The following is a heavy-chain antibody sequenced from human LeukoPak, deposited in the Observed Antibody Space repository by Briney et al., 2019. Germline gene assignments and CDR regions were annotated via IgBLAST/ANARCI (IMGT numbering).Heavy chain of an antibody. V-gene: IGHV6-1*01. Sequence: SQTLSLTCAISGDSVSSNSAAWNWIRQSPSRGLEWLGRTYYRSKWYNDYAVSVKSRITINPDTSKNQFSLQLNSVTPEDTAVYYCARVGFYDSSCYLHYYFDYWGQGTLVTVSS. CDR1: GDSVSSNSAA. CDR2: TYYRSKWYN. J-gene: IGHJ4*02. D-gene: IGHD3-22*01. CDR3: ARVGFYDSSCYLHYYFDY.